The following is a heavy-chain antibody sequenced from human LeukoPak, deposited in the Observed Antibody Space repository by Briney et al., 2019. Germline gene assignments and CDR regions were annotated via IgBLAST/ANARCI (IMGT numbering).Heavy chain of an antibody. CDR1: GFTFSGHC. Sequence: GGSLRLSCAASGFTFSGHCMSWIRQAPGKGLEWVSYISDGGKTKYYADSVKGRFTISRDNAKNSLYLQMNSLRAEDTAVYYCARDYSGWSLDPWGQGTLVTVSS. D-gene: IGHD5-12*01. CDR2: ISDGGKTK. CDR3: ARDYSGWSLDP. V-gene: IGHV3-11*01. J-gene: IGHJ5*02.